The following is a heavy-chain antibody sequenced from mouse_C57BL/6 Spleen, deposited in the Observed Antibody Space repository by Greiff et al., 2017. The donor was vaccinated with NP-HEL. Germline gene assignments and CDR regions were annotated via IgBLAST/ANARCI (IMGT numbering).Heavy chain of an antibody. V-gene: IGHV1-82*01. D-gene: IGHD3-1*01. J-gene: IGHJ4*01. CDR1: GYAFSSSW. CDR3: AGHWAYAMDY. Sequence: VQLQQSGPELVKPGASVKISCTASGYAFSSSWMNWVKQRPGKGLEWIGRIYPGAGDTNYNGTFKGKATLTADKSPSTAYMQISSLTSEDSAVYFCAGHWAYAMDYWGQGTSVTVSS. CDR2: IYPGAGDT.